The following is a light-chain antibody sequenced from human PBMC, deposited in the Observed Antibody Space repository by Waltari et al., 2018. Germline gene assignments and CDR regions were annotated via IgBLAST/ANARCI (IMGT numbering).Light chain of an antibody. J-gene: IGLJ2*01. CDR2: EDN. V-gene: IGLV2-8*01. CDR1: NSDVGTYNY. CDR3: SSYAGSNTLV. Sequence: QSALTQPPSASGSPGQSVTISCTGTNSDVGTYNYVYWFQQHPGRSPKLLICEDNKPPSGVPDGFSGSKSDNRSSLTVSWLQADDEAVYHCSSYAGSNTLVFGGGTKLTVL.